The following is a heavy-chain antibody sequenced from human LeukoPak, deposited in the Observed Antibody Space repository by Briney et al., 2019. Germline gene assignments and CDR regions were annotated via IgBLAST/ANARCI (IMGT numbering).Heavy chain of an antibody. CDR3: ARGPRYYGSD. J-gene: IGHJ4*02. Sequence: SSQTLSLTCTVSGGSISSGSYYWSWIRQPAGKGLEYIGRIYASGSTNYNPSLKSRVTISVDTSKTQFSLRLSSVTAADTAVYYCARGPRYYGSDWGQGTLVTVSS. CDR1: GGSISSGSYY. CDR2: IYASGST. D-gene: IGHD3-10*01. V-gene: IGHV4-61*02.